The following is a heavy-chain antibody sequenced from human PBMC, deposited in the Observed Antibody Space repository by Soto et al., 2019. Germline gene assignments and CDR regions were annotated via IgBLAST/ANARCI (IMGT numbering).Heavy chain of an antibody. Sequence: SETLSLTCAVSGYSISRGYYWGWFRQPPGRGREWIGSIYHSGSTYYNPSLKSRVTMSVDTSKNQFSLKLTSVTAADTAVYYCAKDQATTVTNYHYSGQGTLVTVSS. D-gene: IGHD4-17*01. CDR3: AKDQATTVTNYHY. CDR2: IYHSGST. V-gene: IGHV4-38-2*02. J-gene: IGHJ4*02. CDR1: GYSISRGYY.